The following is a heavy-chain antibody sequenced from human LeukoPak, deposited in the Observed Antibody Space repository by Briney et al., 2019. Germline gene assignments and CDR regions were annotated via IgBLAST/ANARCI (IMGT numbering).Heavy chain of an antibody. Sequence: GGSLRLSCAASGFTFSNHPMSWVRQAPGKGLQWALGISAGGGSTYYADSVKGRFTISRDNSKNTLYLQMNSLRAEDTAVYYCAKDGFDYYDSSGYSYFHYWGQGTLVTVSS. D-gene: IGHD3-22*01. CDR3: AKDGFDYYDSSGYSYFHY. J-gene: IGHJ4*02. CDR2: ISAGGGST. CDR1: GFTFSNHP. V-gene: IGHV3-23*01.